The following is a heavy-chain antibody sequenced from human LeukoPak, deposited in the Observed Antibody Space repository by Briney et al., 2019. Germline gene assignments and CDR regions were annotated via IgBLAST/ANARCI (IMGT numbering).Heavy chain of an antibody. CDR3: AREGYCSSTSCYAAAYWFDP. J-gene: IGHJ5*02. CDR1: GYTFTSYG. D-gene: IGHD2-2*01. CDR2: ISAYNGNT. Sequence: ASVKVSCKASGYTFTSYGISWVRQAPGQGLEWMGWISAYNGNTNYAQKLQGRVTITADESTSTAYMELSSLRSEDTAVYYCAREGYCSSTSCYAAAYWFDPWGQGTLVTVSS. V-gene: IGHV1-18*01.